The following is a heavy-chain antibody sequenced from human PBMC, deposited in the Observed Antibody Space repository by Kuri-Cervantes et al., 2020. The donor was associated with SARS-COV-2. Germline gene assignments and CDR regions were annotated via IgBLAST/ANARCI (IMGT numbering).Heavy chain of an antibody. CDR1: GFTFDDYA. V-gene: IGHV3-9*01. Sequence: SLKIPCAASGFTFDDYAMHWVRQAPGKGLEWVSGISWNSGSIGYADSVKGRFTISRDNAKNSLYLQMNSLRAEDTAVYYCARDRLERGSSHPYYFDYWGQGTLVTVSS. CDR3: ARDRLERGSSHPYYFDY. D-gene: IGHD1-26*01. J-gene: IGHJ4*02. CDR2: ISWNSGSI.